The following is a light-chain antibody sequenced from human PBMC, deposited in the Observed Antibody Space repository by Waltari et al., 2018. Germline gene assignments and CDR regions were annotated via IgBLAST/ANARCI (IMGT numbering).Light chain of an antibody. CDR3: CSYAGSSTWV. J-gene: IGLJ3*02. V-gene: IGLV2-23*01. CDR2: EGS. Sequence: QSALTQPASVSGSLGQSITISCTGTSSAVGNYNLVSWYQQHPGKAPKLMIYEGSTRPSGVSNRVSGAKSASTASLTISGLQADDEADYYCCSYAGSSTWVFGGGTKLTVL. CDR1: SSAVGNYNL.